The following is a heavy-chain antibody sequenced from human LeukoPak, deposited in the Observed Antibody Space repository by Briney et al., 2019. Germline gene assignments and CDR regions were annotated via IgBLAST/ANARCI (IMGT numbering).Heavy chain of an antibody. D-gene: IGHD3-10*01. CDR3: TRDYYGSGRGLVFDY. CDR1: GFTFSTYG. CDR2: IWYGGSNT. Sequence: GGSLRLSCAASGFTFSTYGMHWVRQAPGKGLEWVAVIWYGGSNTYYADSVKGRFTISRDNSKNTLYLQMNSLRAEDKAVYYCTRDYYGSGRGLVFDYWGQGTLVTVSS. V-gene: IGHV3-33*08. J-gene: IGHJ4*02.